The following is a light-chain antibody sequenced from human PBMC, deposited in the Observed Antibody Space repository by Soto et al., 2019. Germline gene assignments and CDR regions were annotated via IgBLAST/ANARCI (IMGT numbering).Light chain of an antibody. CDR1: QDVSSY. J-gene: IGKJ4*01. CDR2: AAS. V-gene: IGKV1-39*01. Sequence: IQMTRSASSLSASVVDRFTISWHASQDVSSYLNWYQQKPGKAPKLLIYAASSLQSGVPSRFSGSGSGTDFTLTISSLQPEDFATYYCVQHHSFPITFGGGTKVDIK. CDR3: VQHHSFPIT.